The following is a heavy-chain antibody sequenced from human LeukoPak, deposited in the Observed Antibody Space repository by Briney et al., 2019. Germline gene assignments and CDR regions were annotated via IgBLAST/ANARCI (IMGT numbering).Heavy chain of an antibody. CDR1: GYSISSGYY. J-gene: IGHJ4*02. D-gene: IGHD6-19*01. CDR3: TREPVP. CDR2: IWHSGTT. V-gene: IGHV4-38-2*02. Sequence: SETLSLTCTVSGYSISSGYYWGWIRQPPGKGLEWIGNIWHSGTTYYNPSLKSRVTISLDTSKNQFSLKLTSVTAADTAVYYCTREPVPWGQGTLVTVSS.